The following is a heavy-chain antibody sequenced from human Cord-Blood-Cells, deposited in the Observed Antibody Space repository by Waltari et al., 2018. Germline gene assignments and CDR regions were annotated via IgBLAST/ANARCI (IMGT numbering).Heavy chain of an antibody. CDR3: ARDPYSSSSSFDY. Sequence: QVQLVESGGGVVQPGRSLRLSCAASGFTFSSYGMHWVRQAPGKGLGWVAVIWYDGSNKYYADSVKGRFTISRDNSKNTLYLQMNSLRAEDTAVYYCARDPYSSSSSFDYWGQGTLVTVSS. V-gene: IGHV3-33*01. D-gene: IGHD6-6*01. CDR2: IWYDGSNK. CDR1: GFTFSSYG. J-gene: IGHJ4*02.